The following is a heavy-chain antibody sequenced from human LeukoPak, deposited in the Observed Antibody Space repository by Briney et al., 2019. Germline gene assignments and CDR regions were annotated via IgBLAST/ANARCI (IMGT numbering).Heavy chain of an antibody. V-gene: IGHV3-23*01. CDR1: GFTFSSYA. CDR3: AKGVDCSGGSCYLYSFDY. D-gene: IGHD2-15*01. J-gene: IGHJ4*02. Sequence: GGSQRLSCAASGFTFSSYAMSWVRQAPGKGLEWVSAISGSGGRTYYADSVKGRFSISRDNSKNTLYLQMNSLRAEDTAVYYCAKGVDCSGGSCYLYSFDYWGQGTLVTVSP. CDR2: ISGSGGRT.